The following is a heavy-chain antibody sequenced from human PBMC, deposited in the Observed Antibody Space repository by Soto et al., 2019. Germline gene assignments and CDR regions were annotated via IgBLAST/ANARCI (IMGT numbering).Heavy chain of an antibody. CDR1: SGSISSSSNH. CDR3: ASVSRDGFILFDY. V-gene: IGHV4-39*01. CDR2: INYSGST. D-gene: IGHD2-2*01. Sequence: ASETLSLTCTVSSGSISSSSNHWGWIRQPPGKGLEWIGNINYSGSTYYNPSLQSRLTISVDTSKNQFSLKLSSVTAADTAVYYCASVSRDGFILFDYWGQGTLVTVSS. J-gene: IGHJ4*02.